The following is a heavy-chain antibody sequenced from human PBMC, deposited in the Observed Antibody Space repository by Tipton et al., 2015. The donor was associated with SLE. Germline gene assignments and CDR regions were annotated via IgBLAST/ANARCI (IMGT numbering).Heavy chain of an antibody. CDR1: GNTFSSYY. Sequence: QVQLVQSGPEVKKPGASVKVSCKASGNTFSSYYVHWVRQAPGQGLEWMGIIDPSSGTRTYAQRFQDRVTMSRDTSAGTVHMELSSLRSEDTAVYYCAREGGENLEWSPNYFDYWGQGTLVTVSS. V-gene: IGHV1-46*01. D-gene: IGHD3-3*01. CDR3: AREGGENLEWSPNYFDY. CDR2: IDPSSGTR. J-gene: IGHJ4*02.